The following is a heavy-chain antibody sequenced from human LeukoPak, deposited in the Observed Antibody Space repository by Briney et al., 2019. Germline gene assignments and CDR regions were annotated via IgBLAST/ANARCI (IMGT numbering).Heavy chain of an antibody. CDR1: GGSFSGYY. CDR2: VNHSGST. Sequence: SETLSLTCAVYGGSFSGYYWSWIRQPPGKGLEWIGDVNHSGSTDYNPSLRSRVTISVDTSKNQFSLRLTSVTAADTAVYYCARGRTSRRYCSLGYWGQGTLVTVSS. D-gene: IGHD2-15*01. J-gene: IGHJ4*02. V-gene: IGHV4-34*01. CDR3: ARGRTSRRYCSLGY.